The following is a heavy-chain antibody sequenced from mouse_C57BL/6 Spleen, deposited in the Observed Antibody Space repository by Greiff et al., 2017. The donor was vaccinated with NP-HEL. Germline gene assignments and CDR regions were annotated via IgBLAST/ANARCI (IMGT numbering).Heavy chain of an antibody. Sequence: QVQLQQSGAELVKPGASVKLSCKASGYTFTSYWMHWVKQRPGQGLEWIGMIHPNSGSTNYNEKFKSKATLTVDKSSSTAYMQLSSLTSEDSAVYYSAREGLYYGNYDDWGQGTTLTVSS. V-gene: IGHV1-64*01. J-gene: IGHJ2*01. CDR1: GYTFTSYW. CDR2: IHPNSGST. D-gene: IGHD2-1*01. CDR3: AREGLYYGNYDD.